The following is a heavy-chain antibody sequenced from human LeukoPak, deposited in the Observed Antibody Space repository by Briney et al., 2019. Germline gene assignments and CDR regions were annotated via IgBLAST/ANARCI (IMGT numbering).Heavy chain of an antibody. CDR3: AKELILYYYYYYMDV. CDR1: TFTFSSYA. V-gene: IGHV3-30*04. CDR2: ISNDGSNK. Sequence: PGGSLRLSCAASTFTFSSYAMHWVRQAPGKGLEWVAIISNDGSNKYYADSVKGRFTISRDNSKNTLYLQMNSLRAEDTAVYYCAKELILYYYYYYMDVWGKGTTVTISS. D-gene: IGHD2-8*01. J-gene: IGHJ6*03.